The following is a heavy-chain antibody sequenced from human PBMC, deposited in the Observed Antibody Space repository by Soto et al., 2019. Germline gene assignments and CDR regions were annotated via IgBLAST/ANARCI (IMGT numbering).Heavy chain of an antibody. CDR3: AAISSGYYRVFDY. Sequence: GASVKVSCKASGATFTSSTVNWVRQARGQPPEWIGWILVGSGQTNSAQKFQGRVAITRDMSTYTAYLELNSLRSDDSAVYYCAAISSGYYRVFDYWGQGTPVTVYS. D-gene: IGHD3-22*01. V-gene: IGHV1-58*01. CDR2: ILVGSGQT. J-gene: IGHJ4*02. CDR1: GATFTSST.